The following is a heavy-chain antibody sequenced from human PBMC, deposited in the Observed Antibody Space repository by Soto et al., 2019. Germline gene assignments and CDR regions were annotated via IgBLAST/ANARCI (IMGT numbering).Heavy chain of an antibody. CDR2: IYYSGST. V-gene: IGHV4-39*01. J-gene: IGHJ2*01. CDR3: ASQIRTKDDIVVVIAGGYFDL. D-gene: IGHD2-21*01. CDR1: GGSISSSSYY. Sequence: QLQLQESGPGLVKPSETLSLTCTVSGGSISSSSYYWGWIRQPPGKGLEWIGSIYYSGSTYYNPSLKSRVTISVDTSKNQFSLKLSSVTAADTAVYYCASQIRTKDDIVVVIAGGYFDLWGRGTLVTVSS.